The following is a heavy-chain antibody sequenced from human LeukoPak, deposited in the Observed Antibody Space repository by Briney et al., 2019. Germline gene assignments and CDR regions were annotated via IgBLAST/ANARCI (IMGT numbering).Heavy chain of an antibody. CDR1: GGSISGYY. V-gene: IGHV4-59*08. CDR3: ARGAGYLDY. CDR2: IYYSGST. J-gene: IGHJ4*02. Sequence: TSETLSLTCTVSGGSISGYYWSWIRQPPGKGPEWIGYIYYSGSTNYNPSLKSRVTISVDTSKNQFSLKMNSVTAADTAVYYCARGAGYLDYWGRGTLVAVSS.